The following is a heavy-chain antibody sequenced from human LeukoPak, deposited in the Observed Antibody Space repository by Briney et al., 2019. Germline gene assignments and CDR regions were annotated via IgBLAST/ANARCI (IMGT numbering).Heavy chain of an antibody. Sequence: ASVKVSCKASGYTFTGYYMHWVRQAPGQGLEWMGWINPNTGGTNYAQKFQGRVVMTRDTSISTAYMELSRLTSDDTAVYYCARALTQRFLEWQNDYWGQGTLVTVSS. V-gene: IGHV1-2*02. J-gene: IGHJ4*02. CDR2: INPNTGGT. D-gene: IGHD3-3*01. CDR1: GYTFTGYY. CDR3: ARALTQRFLEWQNDY.